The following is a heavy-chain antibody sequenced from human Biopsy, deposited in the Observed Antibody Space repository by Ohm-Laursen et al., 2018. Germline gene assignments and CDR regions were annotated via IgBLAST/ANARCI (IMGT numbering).Heavy chain of an antibody. CDR3: ASRPNCGGDCSSGFDY. D-gene: IGHD2-21*02. J-gene: IGHJ4*02. Sequence: SVKVSCKASGFTFNRSAMQWVRQARGQRLEWIGWIVVGGGNTNYAQKFQEGVTITRDISTSTAYMELSSLRSEDTAVYYCASRPNCGGDCSSGFDYWGQGTLVTVSS. V-gene: IGHV1-58*02. CDR1: GFTFNRSA. CDR2: IVVGGGNT.